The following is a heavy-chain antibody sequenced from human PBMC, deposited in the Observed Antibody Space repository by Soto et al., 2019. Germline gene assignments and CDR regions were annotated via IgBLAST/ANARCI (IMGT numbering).Heavy chain of an antibody. J-gene: IGHJ4*02. D-gene: IGHD7-27*01. Sequence: PGGSLRLSCAASGFTFSSYEMNWVRQAPGKGLEWVSYISSSGSTIYYADSVKGRFTISRDNAKNSLYLQMNSLRAEDTAVYYCASALTGVDYWGRGTLVTVSS. CDR1: GFTFSSYE. V-gene: IGHV3-48*03. CDR3: ASALTGVDY. CDR2: ISSSGSTI.